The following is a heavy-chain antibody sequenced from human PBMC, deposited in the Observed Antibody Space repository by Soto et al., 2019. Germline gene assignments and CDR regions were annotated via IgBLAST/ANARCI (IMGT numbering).Heavy chain of an antibody. CDR2: IIPIFGTA. Sequence: SVKVSCKASGYTFTSYDINWVRQATGQGLEWMGWIIPIFGTANYAQKFQGRVTITADESTSTAYMELSSLRSEDTAVYYCARDWEYYYDSSGDTPYYYGMDVWGQGTTVTVSS. V-gene: IGHV1-69*13. CDR3: ARDWEYYYDSSGDTPYYYGMDV. D-gene: IGHD3-22*01. CDR1: GYTFTSYD. J-gene: IGHJ6*02.